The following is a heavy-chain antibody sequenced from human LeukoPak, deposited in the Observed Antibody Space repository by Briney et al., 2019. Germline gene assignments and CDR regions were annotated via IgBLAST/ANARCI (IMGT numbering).Heavy chain of an antibody. CDR2: ISRSGST. CDR3: ARVVVATYGMDV. J-gene: IGHJ6*02. CDR1: GGSISSYY. Sequence: SETLSLTCIVSGGSISSYYWSWIRQPPGKGLEWIGYISRSGSTNYNPSLKSRVTISVDTSKNQFSLKLSSVTAADTAVYYCARVVVATYGMDVWGQGTTVTVSS. D-gene: IGHD2-21*01. V-gene: IGHV4-59*08.